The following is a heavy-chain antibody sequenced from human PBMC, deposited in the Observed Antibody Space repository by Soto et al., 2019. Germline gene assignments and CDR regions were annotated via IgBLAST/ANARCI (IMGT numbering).Heavy chain of an antibody. CDR1: GGSISSSSYY. CDR2: IYYSGST. Sequence: QLQLQESGPGLVKPSETLSLTCTVSGGSISSSSYYWGWIRQPPGKGLEWIGSIYYSGSTYYNPXLNTRVTISLXXSXNXXSLKLSSVTAADTAVYYCARHKGIAAAGTLGWFDPWGQGTLVTVSS. V-gene: IGHV4-39*01. D-gene: IGHD6-13*01. J-gene: IGHJ5*02. CDR3: ARHKGIAAAGTLGWFDP.